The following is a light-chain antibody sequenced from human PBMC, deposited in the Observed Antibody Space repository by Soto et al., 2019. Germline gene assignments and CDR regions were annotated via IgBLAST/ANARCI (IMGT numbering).Light chain of an antibody. J-gene: IGKJ5*01. V-gene: IGKV3-20*01. CDR2: VAS. Sequence: EIVLTQSPGTLSLSPGERATLSCRASQNVGGRFLAWYQQKPGQAPRLLINVASTRATGIPDRFSGSGSGTEFTLTIRRLEPEDFALYYCQQYGTSPIAFGLRTRLE. CDR1: QNVGGRF. CDR3: QQYGTSPIA.